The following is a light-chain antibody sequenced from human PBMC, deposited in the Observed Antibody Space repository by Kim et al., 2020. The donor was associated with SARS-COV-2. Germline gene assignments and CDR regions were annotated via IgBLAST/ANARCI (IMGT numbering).Light chain of an antibody. V-gene: IGKV3-15*01. Sequence: EIVLTHSPATLSVYPGESVTLSCRASQSVSTNLAWYHQKPGQSPRLFMYGVTTRAGGIPARFSGSGSGTDFNLTISGLQSEDFAVYYCHQYDDWPRSFGQGTKLEI. CDR2: GVT. CDR3: HQYDDWPRS. J-gene: IGKJ2*03. CDR1: QSVSTN.